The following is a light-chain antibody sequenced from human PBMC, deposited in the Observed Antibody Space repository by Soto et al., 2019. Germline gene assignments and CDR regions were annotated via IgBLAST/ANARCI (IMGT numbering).Light chain of an antibody. CDR2: EVT. CDR3: SSYTTSSTRV. CDR1: SSDVGIYNY. V-gene: IGLV2-14*01. Sequence: QSALTQPPSVSGSPGQSIAISCTGSSSDVGIYNYVSWYQQHPGKVPKLIIYEVTNRPSGVSNRFSGSKSGNTASLTISGLQAEDEADYYCSSYTTSSTRVFGTGTKLTVL. J-gene: IGLJ1*01.